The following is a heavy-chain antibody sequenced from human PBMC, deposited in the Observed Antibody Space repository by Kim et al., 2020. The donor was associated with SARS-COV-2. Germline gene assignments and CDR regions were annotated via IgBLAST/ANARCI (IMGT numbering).Heavy chain of an antibody. V-gene: IGHV3-15*01. CDR3: ATSSRTFYEIHYQH. J-gene: IGHJ1*01. CDR1: ELTFAKTW. D-gene: IGHD3-3*01. CDR2: IKSNSDGGTS. Sequence: GGSLRLSCVVSELTFAKTWMTWVRQAPGKGLEWVGRIKSNSDGGTSDHAAAVKGRFTVSRDDSKNTLYLEMNSLKSEDTAVYYCATSSRTFYEIHYQHWG.